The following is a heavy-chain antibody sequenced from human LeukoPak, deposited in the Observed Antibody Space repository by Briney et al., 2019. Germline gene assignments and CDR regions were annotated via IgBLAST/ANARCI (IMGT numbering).Heavy chain of an antibody. CDR1: GFTSSSYS. CDR2: ISSSSSYI. D-gene: IGHD6-19*01. Sequence: PGGSLRLSCAASGFTSSSYSMNWVRQAPGKGLEWVSSISSSSSYIYYADSVKGRFTISRDNAKNSLYLQMNSLRAEDTAVYYCARDGTYSSGWYDYWGQGTLVTVSS. J-gene: IGHJ4*02. CDR3: ARDGTYSSGWYDY. V-gene: IGHV3-21*01.